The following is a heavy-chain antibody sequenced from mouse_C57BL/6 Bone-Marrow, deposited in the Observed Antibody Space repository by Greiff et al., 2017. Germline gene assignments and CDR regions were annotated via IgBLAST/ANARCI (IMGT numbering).Heavy chain of an antibody. CDR1: GYTFTSYG. V-gene: IGHV1-81*01. CDR2: IYPSSGNT. CDR3: AGGGYGSSHWYFDV. Sequence: VQLQQSGAELARPGASVKLSCKASGYTFTSYGISWVKQRTGQGLEWIGEIYPSSGNTYYNEKFKGKATLTADKSSSTAYMELRSLTSENSAVYFCAGGGYGSSHWYFDVWGTGTTVTVSS. D-gene: IGHD1-1*01. J-gene: IGHJ1*03.